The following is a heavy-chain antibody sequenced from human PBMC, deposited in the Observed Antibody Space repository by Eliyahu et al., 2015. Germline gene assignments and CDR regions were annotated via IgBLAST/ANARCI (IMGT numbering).Heavy chain of an antibody. Sequence: QVQLQQWGAGLLKPSETLSXTCAVXGGSFSGYYWSWIRQPPGKGLEWIGEINHSGSTNYNPSLKSRVTISVDTSKNQFSLKLSSVTAADTAVYYCAREGYSYGPVYFDYWGQGTLVTVSS. V-gene: IGHV4-34*01. J-gene: IGHJ4*02. D-gene: IGHD5-18*01. CDR2: INHSGST. CDR3: AREGYSYGPVYFDY. CDR1: GGSFSGYY.